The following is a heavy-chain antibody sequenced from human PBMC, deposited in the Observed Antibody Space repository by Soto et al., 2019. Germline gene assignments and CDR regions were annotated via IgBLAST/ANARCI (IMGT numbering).Heavy chain of an antibody. D-gene: IGHD1-1*01. CDR3: ARDLQLERKNWFDP. CDR2: INAGNGNT. CDR1: GYTFTSYA. Sequence: AASVKVSCKASGYTFTSYAMHWVRQAPGQRLEWMGWINAGNGNTKYSQKFQGRVTITRDTSASTAYMELSSLRSEDTAVYYCARDLQLERKNWFDPWGQGTLVTVSS. V-gene: IGHV1-3*01. J-gene: IGHJ5*02.